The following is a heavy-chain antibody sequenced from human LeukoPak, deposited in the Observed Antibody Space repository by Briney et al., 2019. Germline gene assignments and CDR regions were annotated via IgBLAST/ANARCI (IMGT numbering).Heavy chain of an antibody. D-gene: IGHD5-12*01. CDR2: ITASSTTI. Sequence: PGGSLRLSCAASGFSFSNYEMNWVRQAPGKGLEWISYITASSTTIYYADSVKGRFTISRDNAKNSLYLQMNCLRGEDTAVYYCAKGPGARGHFNWFDPWGQGTLVTVSS. V-gene: IGHV3-48*03. CDR3: AKGPGARGHFNWFDP. J-gene: IGHJ5*02. CDR1: GFSFSNYE.